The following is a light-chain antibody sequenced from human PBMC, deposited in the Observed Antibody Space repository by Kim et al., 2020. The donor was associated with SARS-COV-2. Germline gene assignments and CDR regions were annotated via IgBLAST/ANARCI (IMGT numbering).Light chain of an antibody. CDR2: GKN. J-gene: IGLJ3*02. CDR3: NSRDSSGNYRM. V-gene: IGLV3-19*01. CDR1: GLRFYS. Sequence: SSELTQDPVVSVALGQTVRITCQGDGLRFYSASWYQQKPGQAPVLVIYGKNNRASGIPDRFSGSTSGNTASLTITGAQAEDEADYYCNSRDSSGNYRMFGGGTQLTV.